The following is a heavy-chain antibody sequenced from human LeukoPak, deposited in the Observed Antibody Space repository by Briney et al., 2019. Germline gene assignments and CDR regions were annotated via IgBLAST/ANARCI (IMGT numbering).Heavy chain of an antibody. CDR1: GGSISTYY. D-gene: IGHD4-11*01. J-gene: IGHJ4*02. CDR2: LYNSGNP. V-gene: IGHV4-59*01. Sequence: SETLSLTCTVSGGSISTYYWSWIRQPPGKRLEWIGYLYNSGNPNYNPSLKSRVTISVDTPKNQFSLKVSSVTAADTAVYYCARTTVTSIAFDYWGQGTLVTVSS. CDR3: ARTTVTSIAFDY.